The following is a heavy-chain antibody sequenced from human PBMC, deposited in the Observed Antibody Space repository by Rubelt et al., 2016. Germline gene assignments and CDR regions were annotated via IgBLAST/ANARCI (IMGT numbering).Heavy chain of an antibody. J-gene: IGHJ6*03. V-gene: IGHV4-59*01. CDR1: SGSFRSYY. CDR3: ARAYSNTYYHYMDG. Sequence: QLQLQESGPGLVKPSETLSLTCSVSSGSFRSYYWPWIRLPPGKRMEWIGYIYPTGSTNYNPSLKSRVTMSVDTSKNEFSLGLSSVTAADTAVYYCARAYSNTYYHYMDGWGKGTTVTISS. CDR2: IYPTGST. D-gene: IGHD4-11*01.